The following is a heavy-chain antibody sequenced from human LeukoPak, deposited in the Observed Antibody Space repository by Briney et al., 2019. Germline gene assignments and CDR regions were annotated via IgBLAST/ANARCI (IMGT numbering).Heavy chain of an antibody. Sequence: GGSLRLSCAASGLTVSSNCMSWVRQAPGKGLEWVSSISSSSSYIYYADSVKGRFTISRDNAKNSLYLQMNSLRAEDTAVYYCARDPDYYDSSGYYSDAFDIWGQGTMVTVSS. CDR2: ISSSSSYI. CDR1: GLTVSSNC. V-gene: IGHV3-21*01. J-gene: IGHJ3*02. D-gene: IGHD3-22*01. CDR3: ARDPDYYDSSGYYSDAFDI.